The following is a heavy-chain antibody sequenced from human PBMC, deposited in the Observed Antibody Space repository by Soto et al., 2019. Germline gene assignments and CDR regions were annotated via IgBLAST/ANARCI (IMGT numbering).Heavy chain of an antibody. D-gene: IGHD1-26*01. Sequence: EVQLVESGGGLVKPGGSLRLSCAASGFTFSSYSMNWVRQAPGKGLEWVSSISSSSSYIYYADSVKGRFTISRDNAKNSLYLQMNSLRAEDTAVYYCARDNSGQGYFDYWGQGTLVTVSS. CDR3: ARDNSGQGYFDY. CDR2: ISSSSSYI. CDR1: GFTFSSYS. J-gene: IGHJ4*02. V-gene: IGHV3-21*01.